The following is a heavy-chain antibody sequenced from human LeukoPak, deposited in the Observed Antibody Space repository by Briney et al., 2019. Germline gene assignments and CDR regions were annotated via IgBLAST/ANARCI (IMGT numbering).Heavy chain of an antibody. V-gene: IGHV4-4*07. Sequence: SQTLSLTCTVSGGSISSYYWSWIRQPAGKGLEWIGHIYNSGSTNYNPSLKGRVTMSVATSKNQFSLHLSSVTAADTAVYYCARSAFLVTAPGLYYFDYWGQGTLVAVSS. D-gene: IGHD6-13*01. CDR1: GGSISSYY. CDR3: ARSAFLVTAPGLYYFDY. CDR2: IYNSGST. J-gene: IGHJ4*02.